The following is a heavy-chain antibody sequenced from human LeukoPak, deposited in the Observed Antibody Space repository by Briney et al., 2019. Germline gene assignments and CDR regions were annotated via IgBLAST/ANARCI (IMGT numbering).Heavy chain of an antibody. D-gene: IGHD5-18*01. CDR3: ARASGYSYKALFDY. CDR2: IKQDGWEF. CDR1: GFTFSGYW. J-gene: IGHJ4*02. Sequence: GGSLRLSCVASGFTFSGYWMSWVRQAPGEGLEWVANIKQDGWEFYYVDAVKGRFTISRDNAKNSLYLQMNRLRVDDTAVYYCARASGYSYKALFDYWGQGTLVTVSS. V-gene: IGHV3-7*04.